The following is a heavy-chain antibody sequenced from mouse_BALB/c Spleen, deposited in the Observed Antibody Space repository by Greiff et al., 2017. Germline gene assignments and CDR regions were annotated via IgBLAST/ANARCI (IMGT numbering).Heavy chain of an antibody. CDR3: VRYYYGSSDPWYFDV. V-gene: IGHV2-9-2*01. Sequence: VKLQESGPGLVAPSQSLSITCTVSGFSLTSYDISWIRQPPGKGLEWLGVIWTGGGTNYNSAFMSRLSISKDNSKSQVFLKMNSLQTDDTAIYYCVRYYYGSSDPWYFDVWGAGTTVTVSS. J-gene: IGHJ1*01. CDR2: IWTGGGT. CDR1: GFSLTSYD. D-gene: IGHD1-1*01.